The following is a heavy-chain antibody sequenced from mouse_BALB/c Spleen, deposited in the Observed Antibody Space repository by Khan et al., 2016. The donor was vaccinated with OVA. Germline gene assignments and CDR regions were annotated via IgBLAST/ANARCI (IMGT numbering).Heavy chain of an antibody. CDR1: GYSITSDYA. J-gene: IGHJ4*01. D-gene: IGHD2-3*01. CDR3: ARDGSRYNYAMDY. CDR2: ISYSGST. Sequence: EVQLQESGPGLVKPSQSLSLTCTVTGYSITSDYAWNWIRQFPGNQLEWMGYISYSGSTNYNPALKSRISITRDPSKNQFFLQLNSVTTEDTATYYCARDGSRYNYAMDYWGQGTSVTVSS. V-gene: IGHV3-2*02.